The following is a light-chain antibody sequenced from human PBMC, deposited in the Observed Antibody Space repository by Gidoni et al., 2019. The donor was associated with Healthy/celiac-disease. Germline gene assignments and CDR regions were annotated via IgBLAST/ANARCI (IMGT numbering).Light chain of an antibody. CDR1: QSVSSSY. CDR3: QQYGSSPPLT. Sequence: EIVLTQSPGTLSLSPGERATLSCRASQSVSSSYLAWYQQKPGQAPRLLIYGASSRATGIPDRFIGSGSGTDFTLTISRLEPEDFAVYYCQQYGSSPPLTFXGXTKVEIK. V-gene: IGKV3-20*01. CDR2: GAS. J-gene: IGKJ4*01.